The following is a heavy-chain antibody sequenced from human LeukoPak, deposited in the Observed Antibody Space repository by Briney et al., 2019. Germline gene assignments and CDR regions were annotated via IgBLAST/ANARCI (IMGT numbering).Heavy chain of an antibody. J-gene: IGHJ6*03. D-gene: IGHD3-9*01. Sequence: GGSLRLSCAASGFTFSSYAMSWVRQAPGKGLEWVSAISGSGGSTYYADSVKGRFTISRDNSKNTLYLQMNSLRAEDTAVYYCAKVLTGSSRYYTDVWGKGTTVTVSS. CDR3: AKVLTGSSRYYTDV. V-gene: IGHV3-23*01. CDR1: GFTFSSYA. CDR2: ISGSGGST.